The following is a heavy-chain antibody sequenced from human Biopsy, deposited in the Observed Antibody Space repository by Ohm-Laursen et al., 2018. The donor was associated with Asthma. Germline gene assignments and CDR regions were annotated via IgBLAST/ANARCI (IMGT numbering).Heavy chain of an antibody. J-gene: IGHJ1*01. CDR2: IKHDGTEK. Sequence: SLRLSCAASGFTFSTSWMTWVRQAPGNGLEWVANIKHDGTEKNHVDSLKGRFTISRDNAKNSLYLQMNSLRAEDTGVYYCARTFHFWSPYHAEHYQLWGQGTLVTVPS. V-gene: IGHV3-7*01. CDR3: ARTFHFWSPYHAEHYQL. CDR1: GFTFSTSW. D-gene: IGHD3-3*02.